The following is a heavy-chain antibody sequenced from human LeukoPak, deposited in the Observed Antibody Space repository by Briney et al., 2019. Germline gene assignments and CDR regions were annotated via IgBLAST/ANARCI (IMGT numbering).Heavy chain of an antibody. CDR1: GGTFSSYA. V-gene: IGHV1-69*04. J-gene: IGHJ5*02. CDR3: ARGYYYDSSGEGFDP. D-gene: IGHD3-22*01. Sequence: SVKVSCKASGGTFSSYAISWVRQAPGQGLGWMGRIIPILGIANYAQKFQGRVTITADKSTSTAYMELSSLRSEDTAVYYCARGYYYDSSGEGFDPWGQGTLVTVSS. CDR2: IIPILGIA.